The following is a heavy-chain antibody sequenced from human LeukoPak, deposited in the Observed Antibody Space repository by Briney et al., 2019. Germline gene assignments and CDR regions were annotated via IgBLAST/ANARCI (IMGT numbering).Heavy chain of an antibody. CDR2: ISSSSSYI. CDR1: GFTFSSYS. CDR3: ASNDYGDYGAFDI. J-gene: IGHJ3*02. D-gene: IGHD4-17*01. V-gene: IGHV3-21*01. Sequence: GGSLRLSCAASGFTFSSYSMNWVRQAPGKGLEWVSSISSSSSYIYYADSVKGRFTISRDNAKNSLYLQMNSLRAEDTAVYYCASNDYGDYGAFDIWGQGTMVTVSS.